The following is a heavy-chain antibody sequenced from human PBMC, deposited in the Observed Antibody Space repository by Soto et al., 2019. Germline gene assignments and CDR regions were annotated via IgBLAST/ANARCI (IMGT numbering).Heavy chain of an antibody. Sequence: QVQLVQSGAEVKKPGASVKVSCKASGYTFTSYGISWVRQAPGQGLEWMGWISAYNGNTNYAQKPQGRVTMTTDASPSTAYMELRSLRSDETAVYYCARGLVATIQRLGFDPWGQGTLVTVSS. CDR1: GYTFTSYG. V-gene: IGHV1-18*01. D-gene: IGHD5-12*01. J-gene: IGHJ5*02. CDR2: ISAYNGNT. CDR3: ARGLVATIQRLGFDP.